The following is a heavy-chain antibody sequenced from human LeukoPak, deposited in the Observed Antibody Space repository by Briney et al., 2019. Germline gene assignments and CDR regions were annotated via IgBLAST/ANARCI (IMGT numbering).Heavy chain of an antibody. J-gene: IGHJ5*02. CDR3: ARDYPYVDFWSGYYRGNWFDP. CDR1: GGSISSSSYY. Sequence: SETLSLTCTVSGGSISSSSYYWGWIRQPPGKGLEWIGSIYYSGSTYYNPSLKSRVTISVDTSKNQFSLKLSSVTAADTAVYYCARDYPYVDFWSGYYRGNWFDPWGQGTLVTVSS. CDR2: IYYSGST. V-gene: IGHV4-39*02. D-gene: IGHD3-3*01.